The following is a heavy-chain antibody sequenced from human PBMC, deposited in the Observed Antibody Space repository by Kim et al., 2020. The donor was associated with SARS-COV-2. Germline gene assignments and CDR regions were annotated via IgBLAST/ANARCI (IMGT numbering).Heavy chain of an antibody. J-gene: IGHJ5*02. Sequence: GGSLRLSCAASGFPFSSNSMNWVRRAPGKGLEWVSFISPTSSSMYYADSVRGRFSISRDNAKNSLYLQMNSLRDEDTAMYYCVRGRFRFDPWGQGTLVTVSS. CDR2: ISPTSSSM. D-gene: IGHD3-3*01. V-gene: IGHV3-48*02. CDR1: GFPFSSNS. CDR3: VRGRFRFDP.